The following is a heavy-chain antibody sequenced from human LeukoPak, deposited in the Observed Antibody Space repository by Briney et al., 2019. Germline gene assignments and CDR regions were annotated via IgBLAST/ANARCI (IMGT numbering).Heavy chain of an antibody. J-gene: IGHJ3*02. V-gene: IGHV5-51*01. D-gene: IGHD6-13*01. CDR2: IYPGDSDT. Sequence: GESLKISCKGSGYSFTSYWIGWVRQMPGKGLEWMGIIYPGDSDTRYSPSFQGQVTISADKSISTAYLQWSSLKASDTAMYYCARSSSSWYGGPWAFDIWGQGTMVTVSS. CDR1: GYSFTSYW. CDR3: ARSSSSWYGGPWAFDI.